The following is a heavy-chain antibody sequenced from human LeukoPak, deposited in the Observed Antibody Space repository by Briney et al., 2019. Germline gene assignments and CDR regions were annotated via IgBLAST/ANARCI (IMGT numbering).Heavy chain of an antibody. J-gene: IGHJ2*01. CDR2: INDRGNV. V-gene: IGHV4-34*01. CDR3: ARGSSGYYHYWYFDL. D-gene: IGHD3-22*01. CDR1: GGSFSGYY. Sequence: SETLSLTCAVYGGSFSGYYWTWIRQPPGKGLEWIGEINDRGNVNYNPSLRSRVTMSVDTAKSQFSVKLSSVTAADTAVYYCARGSSGYYHYWYFDLWGRGTLVTVSS.